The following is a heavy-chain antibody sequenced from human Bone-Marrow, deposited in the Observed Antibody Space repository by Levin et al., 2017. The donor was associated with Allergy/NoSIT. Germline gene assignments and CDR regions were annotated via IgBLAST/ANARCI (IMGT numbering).Heavy chain of an antibody. V-gene: IGHV4-61*01. J-gene: IGHJ5*02. CDR3: ARDVPRIYYDSSGYYCGGWFDP. CDR1: GGSVSSGSYY. D-gene: IGHD3-22*01. CDR2: IYYSGST. Sequence: SQTLSLTCTVSGGSVSSGSYYWSWIRQPPGKGLEWIGYIYYSGSTNYNPSLKSRVTISVDTSKNQFSLKLSSVTAADTAVYYCARDVPRIYYDSSGYYCGGWFDPWGQGTLVTVSS.